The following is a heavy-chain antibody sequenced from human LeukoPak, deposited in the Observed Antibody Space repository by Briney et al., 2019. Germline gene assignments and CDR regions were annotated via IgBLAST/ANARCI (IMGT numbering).Heavy chain of an antibody. D-gene: IGHD3-9*01. V-gene: IGHV4-59*01. CDR1: GGSISSYY. CDR3: ARARYVNSFYAFDI. Sequence: SDTLSLTCTVSGGSISSYYWSWIRLPPGKGLEWIGYLSKSGNTNYSPSLKSRVTIFGDTSKNQFFLKLSSVTAADTAVYYCARARYVNSFYAFDIWGQGTLVTVSS. J-gene: IGHJ3*02. CDR2: LSKSGNT.